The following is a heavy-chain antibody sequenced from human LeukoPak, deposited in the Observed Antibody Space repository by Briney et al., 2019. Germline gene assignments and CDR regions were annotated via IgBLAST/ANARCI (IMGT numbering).Heavy chain of an antibody. CDR1: GFTFSSYA. V-gene: IGHV3-23*01. J-gene: IGHJ3*02. CDR3: AKDWDSSGYYYLDALDI. D-gene: IGHD3-22*01. Sequence: GGSLRLSCAASGFTFSSYAMSWVRQAPGKGLEWVSAISGSGGSTHYADSVKGRFTISRDNSKNTLYLQMNSLRAEDTAVYYCAKDWDSSGYYYLDALDIWGQGTMVTVSS. CDR2: ISGSGGST.